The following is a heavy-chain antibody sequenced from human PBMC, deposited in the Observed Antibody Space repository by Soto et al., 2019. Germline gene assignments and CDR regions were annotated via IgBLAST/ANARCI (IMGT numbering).Heavy chain of an antibody. Sequence: QMQLQESGPGLVKPSQTLSLTCSVSGGSMSSGIYYWSWIRQSPGKGLEWIGYISYKGSTYYNPSLASRVTRSSDTSKNQFSLKLRSVTAADTAVYYCATADNTTGYSGIDYWGQGTRVAVSS. CDR3: ATADNTTGYSGIDY. CDR2: ISYKGST. D-gene: IGHD3-9*01. J-gene: IGHJ4*02. CDR1: GGSMSSGIYY. V-gene: IGHV4-30-4*01.